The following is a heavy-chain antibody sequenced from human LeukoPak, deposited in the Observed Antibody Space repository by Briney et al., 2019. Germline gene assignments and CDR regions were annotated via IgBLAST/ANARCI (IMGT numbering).Heavy chain of an antibody. Sequence: GGSLRLSCAASGFTFSSYAMHWVRQAPGKGLEWVAVISYDGSNKYYADSVKGRFTISRDNSKNTLYLQMNSLRAEDTAVYCCARSLTVRGVITPKYGMDVWGQGTTVTVSS. CDR1: GFTFSSYA. D-gene: IGHD3-10*01. V-gene: IGHV3-30-3*01. CDR2: ISYDGSNK. CDR3: ARSLTVRGVITPKYGMDV. J-gene: IGHJ6*02.